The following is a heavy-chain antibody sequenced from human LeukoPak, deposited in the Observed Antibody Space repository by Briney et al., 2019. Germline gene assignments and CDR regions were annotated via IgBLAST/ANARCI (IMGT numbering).Heavy chain of an antibody. J-gene: IGHJ4*02. D-gene: IGHD6-13*01. CDR2: IYYSGST. CDR1: GGSISSSSYY. CDR3: VRQQLANFDY. V-gene: IGHV4-39*01. Sequence: PPETLSLTCTVSGGSISSSSYYWDWIRQPPGKGLEWIASIYYSGSTYYNPSLKSRVTISVDTSKNQFSLKLSSVTAADTAVYYCVRQQLANFDYWGQGTLVTVSS.